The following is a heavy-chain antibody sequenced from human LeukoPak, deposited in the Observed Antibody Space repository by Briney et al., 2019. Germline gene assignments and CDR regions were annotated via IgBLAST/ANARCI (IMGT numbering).Heavy chain of an antibody. CDR2: INPSGGST. Sequence: GASVKVSCKASGYTFTSYYMHWVRQAPGQGLEWMGIINPSGGSTSYPQKFQGRVTMTRDTSTSTVYMELSSLRSEDTAVYYCATYSSGWYDGDNDAFDIWGQGTMVTVSS. D-gene: IGHD6-19*01. V-gene: IGHV1-46*01. CDR3: ATYSSGWYDGDNDAFDI. CDR1: GYTFTSYY. J-gene: IGHJ3*02.